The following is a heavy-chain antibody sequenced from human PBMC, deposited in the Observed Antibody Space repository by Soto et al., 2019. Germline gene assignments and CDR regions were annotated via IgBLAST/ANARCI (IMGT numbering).Heavy chain of an antibody. CDR1: GDTYSSYE. CDR2: IGPVYGTA. Sequence: QVQLVQSGAEVKKPGSSVKVSCKASGDTYSSYESNWVRQAPGLGLEWMGGIGPVYGTANYAPKFQGRVTLIADVSTGTTYMELSSPRSEDTAVYFCAREAAPNSSGWHYWGQGTLVTVSS. CDR3: AREAAPNSSGWHY. V-gene: IGHV1-69*12. J-gene: IGHJ4*02. D-gene: IGHD6-19*01.